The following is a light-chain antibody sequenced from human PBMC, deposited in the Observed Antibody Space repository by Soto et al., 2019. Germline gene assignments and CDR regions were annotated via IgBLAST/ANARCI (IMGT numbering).Light chain of an antibody. CDR2: GNS. V-gene: IGLV1-40*01. CDR3: QSYDSTLYV. CDR1: SSNIGAGYD. Sequence: QCVLTQPPSVSGAPGQRVTISCTGSSSNIGAGYDVHWYQQLPGTAPKLLIYGNSNRPSGVPDRFSGSKSGTSASLAITGLQAEDEADYYCQSYDSTLYVFGTGTKVTVL. J-gene: IGLJ1*01.